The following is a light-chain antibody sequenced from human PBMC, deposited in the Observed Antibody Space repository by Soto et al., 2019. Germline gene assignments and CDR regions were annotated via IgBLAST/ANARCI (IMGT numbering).Light chain of an antibody. J-gene: IGKJ1*01. CDR3: LQHNSYPRT. V-gene: IGKV1-17*03. Sequence: QMTQSPSPFSASVGDRATIPVRPSRGISIYLAGFQQKPGKVPKRLIYAASSLQSGVPSRFSGSGSGTEFTLTISSLQPEDFATYYCLQHNSYPRTFGQGTKVEIK. CDR1: RGISIY. CDR2: AAS.